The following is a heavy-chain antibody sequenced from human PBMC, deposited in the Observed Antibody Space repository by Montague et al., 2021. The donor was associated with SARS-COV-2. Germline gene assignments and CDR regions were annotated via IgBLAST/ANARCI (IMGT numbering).Heavy chain of an antibody. CDR1: GGSISSSSYY. V-gene: IGHV4-39*01. CDR2: IYYSGST. J-gene: IGHJ3*02. CDR3: ARFPTSYYYDSKAAPATPDAFDI. D-gene: IGHD3-22*01. Sequence: SETLSLTCTVSGGSISSSSYYWGWIRQPPGKGLAWIGSIYYSGSTYYNPSLKSRVTISVDTSKNQFSLKLSSVTAADTAVYYCARFPTSYYYDSKAAPATPDAFDIWGRGTMVTVSS.